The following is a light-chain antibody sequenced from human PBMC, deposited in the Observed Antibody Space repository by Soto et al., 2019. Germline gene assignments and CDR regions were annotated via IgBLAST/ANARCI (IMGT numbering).Light chain of an antibody. V-gene: IGLV2-14*01. Sequence: QSVLTQPASVSGSPGQSITISCTGTSSDVGGYKYVSWYQQYPGKAPKLMIYEVSNRPSGVSNRFSGSKSGNTASLTISGLQAEDEADYYCSSYTRSSTLVFGGGTQLTVL. CDR2: EVS. CDR3: SSYTRSSTLV. J-gene: IGLJ3*02. CDR1: SSDVGGYKY.